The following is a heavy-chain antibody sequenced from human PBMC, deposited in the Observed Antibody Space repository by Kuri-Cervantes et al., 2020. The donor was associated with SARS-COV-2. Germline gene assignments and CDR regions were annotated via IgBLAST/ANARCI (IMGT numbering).Heavy chain of an antibody. V-gene: IGHV3-33*01. CDR1: GFTFSSYG. D-gene: IGHD5-24*01. CDR2: IWYDGSNK. CDR3: AREEDGYYYCYAMDV. Sequence: GESLKISCAASGFTFSSYGMHWVRQAPGKGLEWVAVIWYDGSNKYYADSVKGRFTISRDNSKNTLYLQMNSLRAEDTAVYYCAREEDGYYYCYAMDVWGQGTTVTVSS. J-gene: IGHJ6*02.